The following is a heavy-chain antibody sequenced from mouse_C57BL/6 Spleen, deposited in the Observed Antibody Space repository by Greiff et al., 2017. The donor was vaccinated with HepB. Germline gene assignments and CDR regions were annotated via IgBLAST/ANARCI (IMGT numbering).Heavy chain of an antibody. D-gene: IGHD1-1*01. CDR2: ISDGGSYT. CDR1: GFTFSSYA. Sequence: DVKLVESGGGLVKPGGSLKLSCAASGFTFSSYAMSWVRQTPEKRLEWVATISDGGSYTYYPDNVKGRFTISRDNAKNNLYLQMSHLKSEDTAMYYCARDRSVVAPTGLAYWGQGTLVTVSA. CDR3: ARDRSVVAPTGLAY. V-gene: IGHV5-4*01. J-gene: IGHJ3*01.